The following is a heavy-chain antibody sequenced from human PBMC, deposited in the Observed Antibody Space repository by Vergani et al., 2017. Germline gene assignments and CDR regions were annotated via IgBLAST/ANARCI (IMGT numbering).Heavy chain of an antibody. CDR2: INHSGST. CDR1: GGSFSGYY. J-gene: IGHJ5*02. V-gene: IGHV4-34*01. D-gene: IGHD6-13*01. CDR3: ARAGAAAGTGWFDP. Sequence: QVQLQQWGAGLLKPSETLSLTCAVSGGSFSGYYWSWIRQPPGKGLEWIGEINHSGSTNYNPSLKSRVTISVDTSKNQFSLKLSSVTAADTAVYYCARAGAAAGTGWFDPWGQGTLVTVSS.